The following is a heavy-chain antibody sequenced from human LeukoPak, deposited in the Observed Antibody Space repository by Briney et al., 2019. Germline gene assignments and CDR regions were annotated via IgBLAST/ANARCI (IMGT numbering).Heavy chain of an antibody. J-gene: IGHJ4*02. CDR1: GGTFNSFA. D-gene: IGHD3-3*01. CDR3: ARTGKTYYDFWSGSNTRGPFDY. Sequence: ASVTVSCKASGGTFNSFALSWVRQAPGQGLEWMGRITPRGGSTSYAQKFQGRVTMTRDTSTSTVYMELSSLRSEDTAVYYCARTGKTYYDFWSGSNTRGPFDYWGQGTLVTVSS. CDR2: ITPRGGST. V-gene: IGHV1-46*02.